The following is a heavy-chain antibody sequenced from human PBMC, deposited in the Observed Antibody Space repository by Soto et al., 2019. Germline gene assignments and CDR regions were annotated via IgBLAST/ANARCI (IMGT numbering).Heavy chain of an antibody. CDR2: ISAYNGNT. J-gene: IGHJ4*02. CDR1: GYTFTSYG. D-gene: IGHD3-22*01. V-gene: IGHV1-18*04. Sequence: ASVKVSCKASGYTFTSYGISWARQAPGQGLEWMGWISAYNGNTNYAQKLQGRVTMTTDTSTSTAYMELRSLRSDDTAVYYCARDLNTMIVVVFDYWGQGTQVTVSS. CDR3: ARDLNTMIVVVFDY.